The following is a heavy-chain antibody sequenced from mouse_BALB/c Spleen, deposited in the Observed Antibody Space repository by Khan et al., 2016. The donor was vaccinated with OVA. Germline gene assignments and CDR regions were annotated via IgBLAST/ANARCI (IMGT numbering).Heavy chain of an antibody. J-gene: IGHJ3*01. CDR2: INSDGGIT. CDR1: EYEFPSHD. V-gene: IGHV5-2*01. Sequence: EVELVESGGGLVQPGESLKLSCESNEYEFPSHDMSWVRKTPEKRLELVAAINSDGGITYYPDTLERRFIISRDNTKKTLYLQMSSLRSEDTAFYYCVRHYDYDGAYWGQGTLVTVSA. CDR3: VRHYDYDGAY. D-gene: IGHD2-4*01.